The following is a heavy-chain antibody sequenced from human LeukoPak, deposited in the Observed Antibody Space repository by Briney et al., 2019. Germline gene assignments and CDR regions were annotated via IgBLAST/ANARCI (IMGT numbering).Heavy chain of an antibody. J-gene: IGHJ3*02. D-gene: IGHD5-18*01. CDR2: IDYRGST. CDR3: ARSRSGYSYDHAAFDI. V-gene: IGHV4-59*01. CDR1: GGSISSYY. Sequence: PSETLSLTCNVSGGSISSYYWSWIRQHPGKGLEWIAYIDYRGSTTYNPSLKSRVTISVDTSRNQFSLKLSSVTAADTAVYYCARSRSGYSYDHAAFDIWGQGTMVTVSS.